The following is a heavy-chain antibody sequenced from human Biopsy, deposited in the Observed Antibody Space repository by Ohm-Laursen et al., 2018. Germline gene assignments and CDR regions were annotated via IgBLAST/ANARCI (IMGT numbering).Heavy chain of an antibody. CDR1: GYSISSDYR. D-gene: IGHD6-19*01. V-gene: IGHV4-38-2*01. CDR2: IFKDGNT. J-gene: IGHJ3*02. CDR3: AKHGSGWTGDDAFHI. Sequence: SETLSLTCAVSGYSISSDYRWGWIRQAPGKTLEWLGNIFKDGNTHYNPSLRSRLIISIDTSKNQFSLMMTSVSGADTAVYSCAKHGSGWTGDDAFHIWGQGTMVTVSS.